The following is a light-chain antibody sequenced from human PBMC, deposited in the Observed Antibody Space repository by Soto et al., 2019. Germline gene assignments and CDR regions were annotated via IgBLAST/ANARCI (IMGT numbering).Light chain of an antibody. CDR1: QDISSY. CDR3: QQYYSYPRT. J-gene: IGKJ1*01. CDR2: AAS. V-gene: IGKV1-8*01. Sequence: AIRMTQSPSSFSASTGARVTITCRASQDISSYLAWYQQKPWKAPKFLLYAASTLQSGAPSRFSGSGSGTDFTLTIRYLQSEDFATYYGQQYYSYPRTFGQGTKVEIK.